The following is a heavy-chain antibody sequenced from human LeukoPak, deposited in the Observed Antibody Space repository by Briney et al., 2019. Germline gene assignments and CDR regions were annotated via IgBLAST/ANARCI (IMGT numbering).Heavy chain of an antibody. V-gene: IGHV4-61*02. CDR3: ARDLIAVAGTVYFDY. CDR2: IHTSGST. Sequence: SETLSLTCTVSGGSISSGSYYWSWIRQPAGKGLEWIGRIHTSGSTNYNPSLKSRVTISVDTSKNQFSLKLSSVTAADTAVYYCARDLIAVAGTVYFDYWGQGTLVTVSS. CDR1: GGSISSGSYY. D-gene: IGHD6-19*01. J-gene: IGHJ4*02.